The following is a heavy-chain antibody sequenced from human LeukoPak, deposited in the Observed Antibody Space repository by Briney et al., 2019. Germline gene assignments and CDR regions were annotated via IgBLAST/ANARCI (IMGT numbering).Heavy chain of an antibody. J-gene: IGHJ4*02. CDR2: IYHSGTT. CDR1: GGSISSGGYY. D-gene: IGHD3-10*01. CDR3: ARSPTVVRIVGGNFDY. Sequence: PSETLSLTCTVSGGSISSGGYYWSWIRQHPGKGLEWIGNIYHSGTTYYNPSLKSRVTISVDTSKNQFSLKLSSVTAADTAVYYCARSPTVVRIVGGNFDYWGQGTLVTVSS. V-gene: IGHV4-31*03.